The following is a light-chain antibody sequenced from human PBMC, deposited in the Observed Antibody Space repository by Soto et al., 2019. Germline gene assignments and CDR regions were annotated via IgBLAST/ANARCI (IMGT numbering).Light chain of an antibody. J-gene: IGKJ1*01. CDR1: RSVSTS. CDR2: DAS. CDR3: QQYKSYAPT. V-gene: IGKV1-5*01. Sequence: DIQMTQSPSTLSASVGARVPITCRASRSVSTSLAWYQKKPGKAPKLLIFDASSLESGVPSRFSGSGSGTELTLTISGLQPDDFATYFCQQYKSYAPTFGQGTKVDI.